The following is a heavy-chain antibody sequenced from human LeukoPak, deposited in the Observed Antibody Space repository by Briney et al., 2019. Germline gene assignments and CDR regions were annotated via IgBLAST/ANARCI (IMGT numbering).Heavy chain of an antibody. Sequence: GASVKVSCKASGYTFTSYGISWVRQAPGQGLEWMGWISAYNGSTNYAQKLQGRVTMTTDTSTSTAYMELRSLRSDDTAVYYCARSCSGGSCYWGAFDIWGQGTMVTVPS. J-gene: IGHJ3*02. CDR2: ISAYNGST. CDR3: ARSCSGGSCYWGAFDI. V-gene: IGHV1-18*01. D-gene: IGHD2-15*01. CDR1: GYTFTSYG.